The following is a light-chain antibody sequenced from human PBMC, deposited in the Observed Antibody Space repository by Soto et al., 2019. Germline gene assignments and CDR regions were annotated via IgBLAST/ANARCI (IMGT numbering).Light chain of an antibody. CDR1: SSDLGGY. J-gene: IGLJ3*02. V-gene: IGLV2-8*01. Sequence: QSALTQPPSASGSPGQSVTISCTGGSSDLGGYVSWHQQHPYKAPKLMIYEVSKRPSGVPDRFSGSKSGNTASLTVSGLQTEDEADYYCSSNAGSSNDLRVFGGGTKLTVL. CDR3: SSNAGSSNDLRV. CDR2: EVS.